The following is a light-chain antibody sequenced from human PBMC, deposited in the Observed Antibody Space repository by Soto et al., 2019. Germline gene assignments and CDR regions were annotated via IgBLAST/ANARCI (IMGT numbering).Light chain of an antibody. CDR3: SSYTSSSTV. V-gene: IGLV2-14*01. J-gene: IGLJ1*01. CDR1: SSDVGFYNF. CDR2: EVS. Sequence: QSALTQPASVSGSPGQSITISCTGTSSDVGFYNFVSWYQQHPGKAPKLMIYEVSNRPSGVSNRFSGSKSGNTASLTISGLQAEDEADYYCSSYTSSSTVFGTGTKLTVL.